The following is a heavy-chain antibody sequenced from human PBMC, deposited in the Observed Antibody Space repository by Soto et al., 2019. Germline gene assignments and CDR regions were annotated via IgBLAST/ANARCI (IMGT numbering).Heavy chain of an antibody. Sequence: EVQLVESGGGLVQPGGSLKLSCAASGFTFSDSALHWVRQASGKGLEWVGRIRSKANNYAAAYAASVKGRFTISRDDSKDPAYLQMNSLKTEDTAVYYCTSHLMDVWGQGTTVTVSS. V-gene: IGHV3-73*01. J-gene: IGHJ6*02. CDR2: IRSKANNYAA. CDR3: TSHLMDV. CDR1: GFTFSDSA.